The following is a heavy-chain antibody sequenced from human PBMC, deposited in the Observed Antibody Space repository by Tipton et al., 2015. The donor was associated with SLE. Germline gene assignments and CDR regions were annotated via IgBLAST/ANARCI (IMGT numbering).Heavy chain of an antibody. CDR2: VYASGST. CDR1: GDSISNYC. CDR3: ARRPVWGNYPYEDY. D-gene: IGHD3-16*01. J-gene: IGHJ4*02. Sequence: LRLSCTVSGDSISNYCWTWLRQPAGKGLEWIGRVYASGSTNYNPSLRSRVTVSVDTSRKQFSLKLSSVTAADTAVYYCARRPVWGNYPYEDYWGQGTLVTVSS. V-gene: IGHV4-4*07.